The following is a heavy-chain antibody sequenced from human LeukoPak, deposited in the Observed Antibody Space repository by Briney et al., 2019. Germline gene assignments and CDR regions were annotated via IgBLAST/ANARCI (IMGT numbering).Heavy chain of an antibody. D-gene: IGHD3-10*02. Sequence: PGGTLRLSCAASGFTFTSFGMSWVRQAPGKGLEWVSYISSSGSTIYYADSVKGRFTISRDNAKNSLYLQMNSLRAEDTAVYYCAELGITMIGGVWGKGTTVTISS. CDR3: AELGITMIGGV. CDR1: GFTFTSFG. CDR2: ISSSGSTI. V-gene: IGHV3-48*04. J-gene: IGHJ6*04.